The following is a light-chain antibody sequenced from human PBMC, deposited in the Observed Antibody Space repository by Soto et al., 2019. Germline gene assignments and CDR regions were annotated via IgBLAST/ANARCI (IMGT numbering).Light chain of an antibody. J-gene: IGKJ5*01. CDR2: DAS. Sequence: EIVLTHSPGTLSLSPWEIATLSCRASQHVSTSYLAWYQQKPGQAPRLLIYDASNRATGIPARFSGSGSGTDFTLTISSLEPEDFAVYYCQQRSNWPITFGQGTRLDIK. CDR1: QHVSTSY. CDR3: QQRSNWPIT. V-gene: IGKV3D-20*02.